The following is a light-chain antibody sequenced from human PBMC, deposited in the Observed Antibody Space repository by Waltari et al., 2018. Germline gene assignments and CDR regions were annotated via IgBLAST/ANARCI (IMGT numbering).Light chain of an antibody. J-gene: IGKJ1*01. CDR3: QHYVRLPAT. V-gene: IGKV3-20*01. Sequence: EVVLTQSPGTLSLSPGERATLPCRASQSVSRALAWYQQKPGQAPRLLIYGASIRATGIPDRFSGSGSGTDFSLTISRLEPADSAMYYCQHYVRLPATFGQGTKVEIK. CDR2: GAS. CDR1: QSVSRA.